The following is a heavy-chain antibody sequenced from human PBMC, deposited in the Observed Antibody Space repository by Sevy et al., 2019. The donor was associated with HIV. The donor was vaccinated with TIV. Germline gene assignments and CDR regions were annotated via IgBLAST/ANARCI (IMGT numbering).Heavy chain of an antibody. J-gene: IGHJ4*02. Sequence: GGSLRLSCAATGFTFSNYAMHWVRQAPGKGLEWVAIIWSDGAYQYHGDSVKGRFTISRDNSKNTLYLQMNNVRVEDTAVYYCARGGYYYDNAAYYALDSWSQGTLVTVSS. CDR1: GFTFSNYA. CDR2: IWSDGAYQ. D-gene: IGHD3-22*01. CDR3: ARGGYYYDNAAYYALDS. V-gene: IGHV3-33*01.